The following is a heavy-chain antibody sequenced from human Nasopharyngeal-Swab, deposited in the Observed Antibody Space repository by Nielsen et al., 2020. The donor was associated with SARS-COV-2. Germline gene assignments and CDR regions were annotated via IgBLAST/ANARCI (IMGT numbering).Heavy chain of an antibody. J-gene: IGHJ4*02. CDR1: GFTFSSYA. Sequence: GGFLRLSCAASGFTFSSYAMHWVRQAPGKGLEWVAVISYDGSNKYYADSVKGRFTISRDNSKNTLYLQMNSLRAEDTAVYYCARAHVSMIAGGPFDYWGQGTLVTVSS. CDR3: ARAHVSMIAGGPFDY. V-gene: IGHV3-30-3*01. D-gene: IGHD3-22*01. CDR2: ISYDGSNK.